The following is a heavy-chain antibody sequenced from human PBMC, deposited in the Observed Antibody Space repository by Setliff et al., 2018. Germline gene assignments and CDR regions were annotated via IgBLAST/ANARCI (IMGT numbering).Heavy chain of an antibody. J-gene: IGHJ4*02. D-gene: IGHD6-6*01. CDR2: INPNSGGT. CDR3: ARTIAARPVSNFDY. Sequence: ASVKVSCKASGYTFTGYYMHWVRQAPGQGLEWMGWINPNSGGTNYAQKFQGRVTMTRDTSIGTAYMELSRLRSDDTAVYYCARTIAARPVSNFDYWGQGTLVIVSS. CDR1: GYTFTGYY. V-gene: IGHV1-2*02.